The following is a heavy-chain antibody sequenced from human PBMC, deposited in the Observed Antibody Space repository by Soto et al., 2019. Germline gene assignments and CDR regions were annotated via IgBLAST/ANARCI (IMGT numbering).Heavy chain of an antibody. V-gene: IGHV4-30-4*01. CDR2: ISYSGST. D-gene: IGHD2-15*01. Sequence: QVQLQESGPGLVKPSQTLSLTCTVSGGSISSGNYYWSWIRQPPGKGLEWIGFISYSGSTYYSTSLRSRFTISVDTSKSQFSLNLSFVTPADTAVYYWATMGTPATGLYFFDYWGQGSLVTVSS. CDR3: ATMGTPATGLYFFDY. CDR1: GGSISSGNYY. J-gene: IGHJ4*02.